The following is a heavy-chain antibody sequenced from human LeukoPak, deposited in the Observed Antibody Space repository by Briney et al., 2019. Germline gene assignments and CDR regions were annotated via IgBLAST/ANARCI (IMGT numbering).Heavy chain of an antibody. CDR3: AGAAYNWNDYYYYGMDV. CDR1: GGTFSSYT. V-gene: IGHV1-69*02. J-gene: IGHJ6*02. D-gene: IGHD1-20*01. CDR2: IIPILGIA. Sequence: SSVRVSCKASGGTFSSYTISWVRQAPGQGLEWMGRIIPILGIANYAQKFQGRVTITADKSTSTAYMELSSLRSEDTAVYYCAGAAYNWNDYYYYGMDVWGQGTTVTVSS.